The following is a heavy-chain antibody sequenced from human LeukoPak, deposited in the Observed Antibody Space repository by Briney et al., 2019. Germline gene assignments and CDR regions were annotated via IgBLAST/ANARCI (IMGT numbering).Heavy chain of an antibody. Sequence: GGSLRLSCAASGFTFSSYAMSWVRQAPGKGLEWVSPISGSGSSTYYADSVKGRFTISRDNSKNTLYLQMNSLRAEDTAVYYFAKSFRHVLRFLEWLFAFDIWAQGTMVTVSS. V-gene: IGHV3-23*01. CDR3: AKSFRHVLRFLEWLFAFDI. J-gene: IGHJ3*02. CDR2: ISGSGSST. D-gene: IGHD3-3*01. CDR1: GFTFSSYA.